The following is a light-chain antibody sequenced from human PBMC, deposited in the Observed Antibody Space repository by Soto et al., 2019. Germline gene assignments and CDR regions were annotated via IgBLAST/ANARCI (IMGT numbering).Light chain of an antibody. Sequence: QSVLTQPPSASGTSGQRVTISCSGRSSNIGSNTVNWYQQLPGTAPKLLIYSNNQRPSGVPDRFSGSKSGTSAFLAISGLQSEDEADYYCAAWDDSLNGYVFGTGTKVPVL. V-gene: IGLV1-44*01. CDR1: SSNIGSNT. J-gene: IGLJ1*01. CDR3: AAWDDSLNGYV. CDR2: SNN.